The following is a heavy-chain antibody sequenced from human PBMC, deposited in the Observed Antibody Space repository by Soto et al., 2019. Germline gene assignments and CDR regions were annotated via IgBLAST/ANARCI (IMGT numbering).Heavy chain of an antibody. V-gene: IGHV3-11*06. J-gene: IGHJ4*02. CDR1: GFTFSDYY. CDR3: ASQYCSSASCDGLGLDY. Sequence: QVQLVESGGGLVKPGGSLRLSCAASGFTFSDYYMSWIRQAPGKGRERVSYISSSSSDTNYAVFTKGQFTISRDNAKNSPNLQMKCLRAKDTAVYFCASQYCSSASCDGLGLDYWAREPWSPSPQ. CDR2: ISSSSSDT. D-gene: IGHD2-2*01.